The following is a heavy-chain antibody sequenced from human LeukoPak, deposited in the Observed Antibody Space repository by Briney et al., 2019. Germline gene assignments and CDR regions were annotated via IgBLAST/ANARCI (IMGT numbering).Heavy chain of an antibody. CDR1: GFTFSSYA. V-gene: IGHV3-15*01. J-gene: IGHJ4*02. CDR3: STTYYYDSSEGY. D-gene: IGHD3-22*01. CDR2: IKSKTDGGTT. Sequence: GGSLRLSCAASGFTFSSYAMSWVRQAPGKGLEWVGRIKSKTDGGTTDYAAPVKGRFTISRDDSKNTLYLQMNSLKTEDTAVYYCSTTYYYDSSEGYWGQGTLVTVSS.